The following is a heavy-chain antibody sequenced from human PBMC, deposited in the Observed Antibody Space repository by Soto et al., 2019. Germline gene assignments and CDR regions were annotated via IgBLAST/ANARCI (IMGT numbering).Heavy chain of an antibody. CDR1: GFSFESYS. V-gene: IGHV3-30*18. Sequence: LVESGGDVVQPGRSLTLSCAGSGFSFESYSMHWVRQAPGKGLEWVATVSFDSKNKYYIDSVEGRFTLSRDNAKNLLYPQMNSLKNETTAVFYCAKESVKTTYSFYGMAIWAPGTTVTVSS. J-gene: IGHJ6*02. CDR3: AKESVKTTYSFYGMAI. CDR2: VSFDSKNK. D-gene: IGHD4-4*01.